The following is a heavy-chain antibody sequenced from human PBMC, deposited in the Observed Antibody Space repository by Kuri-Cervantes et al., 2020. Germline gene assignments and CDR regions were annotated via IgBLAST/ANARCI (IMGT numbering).Heavy chain of an antibody. J-gene: IGHJ4*02. Sequence: GGSLRLSCAASGFTFSDYYMSWIRQAPGKGLEWVSYISSSGSAIYYADSVKGRFTISRDNSKNTLYLQMNSLRAEDTAVYYCAKGGSTSGYAPLDYWGQGTLVTVSS. CDR3: AKGGSTSGYAPLDY. CDR1: GFTFSDYY. CDR2: ISSSGSAI. D-gene: IGHD2-2*01. V-gene: IGHV3-11*01.